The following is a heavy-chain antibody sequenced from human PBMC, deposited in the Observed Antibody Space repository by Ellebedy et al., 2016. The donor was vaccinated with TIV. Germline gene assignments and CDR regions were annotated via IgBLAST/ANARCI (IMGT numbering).Heavy chain of an antibody. CDR1: GGSVLSGNYY. CDR3: ARVAAMTTDY. CDR2: IYTSGST. D-gene: IGHD6-25*01. J-gene: IGHJ4*02. V-gene: IGHV4-61*02. Sequence: SETLSLTXTVSGGSVLSGNYYWSWIRQPAGKGLEWIGRIYTSGSTNYNPSLKSRVTMSVDTSKNQFSLKLSSVTAADTAVYYCARVAAMTTDYWGQGTLVTVSS.